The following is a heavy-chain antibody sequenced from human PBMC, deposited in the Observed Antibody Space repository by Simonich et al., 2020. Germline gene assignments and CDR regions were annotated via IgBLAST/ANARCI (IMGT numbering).Heavy chain of an antibody. D-gene: IGHD6-6*01. CDR1: GFTFSSYS. V-gene: IGHV3-21*01. CDR3: ARDSSEAYSSSFDY. J-gene: IGHJ4*02. CDR2: ISSSISYI. Sequence: EVQLVESGGGLVKPGGSLRLSCAASGFTFSSYSMNWVRQAPGKGWEWVTSISSSISYIYYADSVKGRFTISRDNAKNSLYLQMNSLRAEDTAVYYCARDSSEAYSSSFDYWGQGTLVTVSS.